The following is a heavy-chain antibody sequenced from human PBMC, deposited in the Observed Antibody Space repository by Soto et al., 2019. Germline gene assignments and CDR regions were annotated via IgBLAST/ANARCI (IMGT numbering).Heavy chain of an antibody. CDR1: GFTFSSYW. CDR3: ALLGGIVPVQGVVRAEDGFDM. V-gene: IGHV3-74*01. CDR2: SSTEGSST. D-gene: IGHD3-16*01. Sequence: ELQLVQSGGGLVQPGGSLRLSCAASGFTFSSYWMNWVRQVPGKGLVWVSRSSTEGSSTAYGDSVRGRFTISRDNAKNTLYLQMNSLRAEDTDVYYCALLGGIVPVQGVVRAEDGFDMWGQGTMVTVSS. J-gene: IGHJ3*02.